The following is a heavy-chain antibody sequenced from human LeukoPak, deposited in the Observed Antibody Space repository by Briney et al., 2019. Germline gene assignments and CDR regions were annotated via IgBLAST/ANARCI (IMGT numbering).Heavy chain of an antibody. Sequence: GGSLRLSCAASGFTFSSYGMHWVRQAPGKGLEWVAVISYDGSNKYYADSVKGRFTISRDNSKNTLYLQMNSLRAEATAVYYCAKAAVAGPGEDYWGQGTLVTVSS. CDR2: ISYDGSNK. CDR3: AKAAVAGPGEDY. D-gene: IGHD6-19*01. J-gene: IGHJ4*02. V-gene: IGHV3-30*18. CDR1: GFTFSSYG.